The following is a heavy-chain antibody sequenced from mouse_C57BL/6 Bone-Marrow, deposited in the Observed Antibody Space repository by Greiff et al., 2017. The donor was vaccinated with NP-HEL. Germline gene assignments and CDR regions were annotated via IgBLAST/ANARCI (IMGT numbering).Heavy chain of an antibody. CDR2: IDPSDSYT. V-gene: IGHV1-59*01. CDR3: ARVSTMVKWFAY. CDR1: GYTFTSYW. D-gene: IGHD2-2*01. J-gene: IGHJ3*01. Sequence: QVQLQQPGAELVRPGTSVTLSCKASGYTFTSYWMHWVKQRPGQGLEWIGVIDPSDSYTNYNQKFKGKATLTVDTSSSTAYMQLSSLTSEDSAVYDCARVSTMVKWFAYWGQGTLVTVSA.